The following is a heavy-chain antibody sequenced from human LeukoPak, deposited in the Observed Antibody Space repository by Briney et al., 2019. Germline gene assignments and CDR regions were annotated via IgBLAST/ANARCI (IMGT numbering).Heavy chain of an antibody. CDR3: ARGGEYGVVPAAQYDY. Sequence: SVKVSCKASGGTFSSYAVSWVRQAPGQGLEWMGGIIPIFGTANYAQKFQGRVTITTDESTSTAYMELSSLRSEDTAVYYCARGGEYGVVPAAQYDYWGQGTLVTVSS. D-gene: IGHD2-2*01. CDR1: GGTFSSYA. J-gene: IGHJ4*02. CDR2: IIPIFGTA. V-gene: IGHV1-69*05.